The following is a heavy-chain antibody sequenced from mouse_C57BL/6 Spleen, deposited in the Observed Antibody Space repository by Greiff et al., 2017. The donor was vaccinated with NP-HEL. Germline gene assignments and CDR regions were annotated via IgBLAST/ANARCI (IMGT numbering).Heavy chain of an antibody. CDR3: TRAQSTVVATSYWYFDV. Sequence: QVQLQQSGAELVRPGASVTLSCKASGYTFTDYEMHWVKQTPVHGLEWIGAIDPETGGPAYIQKFKGKAILTADKSSSTAYMELRSLTSEDSAVYYCTRAQSTVVATSYWYFDVWGTGTTVTVSS. D-gene: IGHD1-1*01. V-gene: IGHV1-15*01. CDR1: GYTFTDYE. J-gene: IGHJ1*03. CDR2: IDPETGGP.